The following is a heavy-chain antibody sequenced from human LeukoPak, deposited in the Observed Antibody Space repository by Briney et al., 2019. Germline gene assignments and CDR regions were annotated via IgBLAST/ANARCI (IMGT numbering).Heavy chain of an antibody. CDR2: IYTSGST. D-gene: IGHD3-22*01. Sequence: SETLSLTCTVSGGSISSYYWSWIRQPAGKGLEWIGRIYTSGSTNYNPSLKSRVTMSVDTSKNQFSLKLSSVTAADTAVYYCARAIGSSGYFSVYYYYYMDVWGKGTTVTVSS. CDR3: ARAIGSSGYFSVYYYYYMDV. V-gene: IGHV4-4*07. J-gene: IGHJ6*03. CDR1: GGSISSYY.